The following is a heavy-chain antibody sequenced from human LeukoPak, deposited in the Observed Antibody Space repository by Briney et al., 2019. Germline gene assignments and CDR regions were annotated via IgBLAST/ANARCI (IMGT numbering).Heavy chain of an antibody. CDR3: ARRVAAHRYYYYGMDV. Sequence: ASVKVSCKASGYTFTSYDINWVRQATGQGLEWMGWMNPNSGNTGYAQKFQGRVTMTRNTSISTAYMELSSLRSEDTAVYYCARRVAAHRYYYYGMDVWGQGTTVTVSS. CDR2: MNPNSGNT. CDR1: GYTFTSYD. J-gene: IGHJ6*02. V-gene: IGHV1-8*01. D-gene: IGHD2-15*01.